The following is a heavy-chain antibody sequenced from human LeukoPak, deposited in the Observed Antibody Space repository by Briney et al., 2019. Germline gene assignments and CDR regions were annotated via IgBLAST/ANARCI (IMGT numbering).Heavy chain of an antibody. CDR3: AKNRLALYYFDY. D-gene: IGHD6-19*01. CDR2: ISGSGGST. J-gene: IGHJ4*02. CDR1: GFTFSSYA. Sequence: PGGSLRLSCAASGFTFSSYAMSWVRQAPGKGLEWVSAISGSGGSTYYADSVKGRFTISRDNSKNTLYLQMDSLRAEDTAVYYCAKNRLALYYFDYWGQGTLVTVSS. V-gene: IGHV3-23*01.